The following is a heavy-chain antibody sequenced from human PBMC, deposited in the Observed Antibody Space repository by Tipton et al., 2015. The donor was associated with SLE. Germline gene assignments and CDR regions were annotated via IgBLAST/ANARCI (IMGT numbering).Heavy chain of an antibody. CDR1: GGSIRSGNHY. V-gene: IGHV4-61*02. CDR2: MFRSGST. Sequence: LRLSCTVSGGSIRSGNHYWSWIRQPAGKGLEWIGRMFRSGSTNYNPSLKSRVTISLDRSKNQFSLNLYSATAADTAVYYCATGYGDDDFYYYYYMDVWGKGITVTVSS. D-gene: IGHD4-17*01. J-gene: IGHJ6*03. CDR3: ATGYGDDDFYYYYYMDV.